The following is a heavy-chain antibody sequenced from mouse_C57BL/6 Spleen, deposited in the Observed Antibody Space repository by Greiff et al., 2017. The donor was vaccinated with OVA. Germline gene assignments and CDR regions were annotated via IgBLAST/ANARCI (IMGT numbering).Heavy chain of an antibody. Sequence: EVQLQQSGAELVRPGSSVKMSCKTSGYTFTSYGINWVKQRPGQGLEWIGYIYIGNGYTEYNEKFKGKATLTSDTSSSTAYMQLSSLTSEDSAIYCCARALDYYGSSPAWFAYWGQGTLVTVSA. CDR2: IYIGNGYT. J-gene: IGHJ3*01. V-gene: IGHV1-58*01. CDR3: ARALDYYGSSPAWFAY. D-gene: IGHD1-1*01. CDR1: GYTFTSYG.